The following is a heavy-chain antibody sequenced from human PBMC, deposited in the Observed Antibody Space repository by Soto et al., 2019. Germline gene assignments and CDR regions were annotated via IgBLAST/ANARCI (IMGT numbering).Heavy chain of an antibody. D-gene: IGHD3-3*01. Sequence: GASVKVSCKASGYTFTSYGISWVRQAPGQGLEWMGWISAYNGNTNYAQKLQGRVTMTTDTSTSTAYMELRSLRSDDTAVYYCATSITIFGVVTPDAFDIWGQGTMVT. CDR1: GYTFTSYG. CDR2: ISAYNGNT. CDR3: ATSITIFGVVTPDAFDI. V-gene: IGHV1-18*01. J-gene: IGHJ3*02.